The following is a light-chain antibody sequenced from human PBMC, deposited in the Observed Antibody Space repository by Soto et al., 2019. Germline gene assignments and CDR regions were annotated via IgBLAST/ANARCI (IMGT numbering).Light chain of an antibody. Sequence: IQLTQSPSSLSASVGDRVTITCRASQGISTLLAKYQQKPGKAPNRLIYAASSSQRGLPSRFSGRGTETDSTHTIGSLQPEDFATYYCQQSYSTPWTFGQGTKVDI. CDR2: AAS. CDR3: QQSYSTPWT. J-gene: IGKJ1*01. V-gene: IGKV1-39*01. CDR1: QGISTL.